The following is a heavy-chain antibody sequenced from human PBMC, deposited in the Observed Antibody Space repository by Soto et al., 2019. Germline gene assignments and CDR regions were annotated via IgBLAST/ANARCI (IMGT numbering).Heavy chain of an antibody. Sequence: XSVKVSCKTSGYVFTGYYLHWGRQAPGQGLEWMGWINCRSGGTTYTQKFQGRVTLTMDTSTSTAYMELSSLISDDTALYYCMRGASPRDSSGYPYYFDHWGQGTLVTVS. CDR1: GYVFTGYY. J-gene: IGHJ4*02. CDR3: MRGASPRDSSGYPYYFDH. D-gene: IGHD3-22*01. V-gene: IGHV1-2*02. CDR2: INCRSGGT.